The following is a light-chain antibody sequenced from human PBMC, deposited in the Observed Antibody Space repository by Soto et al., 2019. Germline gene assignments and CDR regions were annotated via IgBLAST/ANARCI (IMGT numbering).Light chain of an antibody. CDR3: QQYYTSSPLT. CDR2: DSS. CDR1: QNINRY. Sequence: IQMTQSPSTLSEFVGDTVTITCRASQNINRYLAWYQQKPGKAPKLLIYDSSTLERGVPSRFNGSGSATAFTLTISSLQPEDFATYYCQQYYTSSPLTFGGGTKVDI. J-gene: IGKJ4*02. V-gene: IGKV1-5*01.